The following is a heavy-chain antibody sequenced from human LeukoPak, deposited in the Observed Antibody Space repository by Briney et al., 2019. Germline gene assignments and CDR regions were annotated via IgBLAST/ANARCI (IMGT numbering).Heavy chain of an antibody. CDR1: GYTFTGYY. J-gene: IGHJ4*02. D-gene: IGHD3-16*01. V-gene: IGHV1-2*02. CDR3: AKVHKWGNFYGEFDF. Sequence: ASVKVSCKASGYTFTGYYMHWVRQAPGQGLEWMGWVNPDSGGTNYAQNFQGRVTMTKDTSISTAFMELSRLTSDDTATYYCAKVHKWGNFYGEFDFWGQGTLVTVSS. CDR2: VNPDSGGT.